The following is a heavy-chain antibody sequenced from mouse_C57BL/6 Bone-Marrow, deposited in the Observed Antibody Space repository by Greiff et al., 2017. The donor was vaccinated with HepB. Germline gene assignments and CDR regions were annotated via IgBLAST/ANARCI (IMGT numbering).Heavy chain of an antibody. J-gene: IGHJ2*01. V-gene: IGHV1-52*01. CDR2: IDPSDSET. D-gene: IGHD1-1*01. CDR3: ARVYYDYFDY. CDR1: GYTFTSYW. Sequence: QVQLQQPGAELVRPGSSVKLSCKASGYTFTSYWMQWVKQRPIQGLEWIGNIDPSDSETHYNQKFKDKATLTVDKSSSTAYMQLSSLTSEDSAVYYCARVYYDYFDYWGQGTTLTVSS.